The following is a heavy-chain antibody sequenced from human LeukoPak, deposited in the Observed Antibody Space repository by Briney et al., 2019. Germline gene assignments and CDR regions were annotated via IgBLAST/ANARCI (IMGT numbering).Heavy chain of an antibody. CDR3: ARVDYILDY. V-gene: IGHV4-38-2*01. CDR2: IYRSGSA. CDR1: RYSISSGYH. J-gene: IGHJ4*02. D-gene: IGHD4-11*01. Sequence: KPSETLSLTCAVSRYSISSGYHWAWIRQPPGKGLEWIGSIYRSGSAYYNPSLQSRVTISVDTSKNQFSLRVTSVTAADTAVYYCARVDYILDYWGQGTLVTVSS.